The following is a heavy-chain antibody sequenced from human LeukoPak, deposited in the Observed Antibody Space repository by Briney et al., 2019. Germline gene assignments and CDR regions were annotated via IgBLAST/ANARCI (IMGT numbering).Heavy chain of an antibody. D-gene: IGHD3-22*01. V-gene: IGHV1-24*01. Sequence: ASVKVSCKVSGYTLTELSMHWVRQAPGKGLEWMGGFDPEDGETIYAQKFQGRVTMTEDTSTDTAYMELSSLRSEDTAVYYCATTPPKTYDSSGSAAIFDYWGQGTLVTVSS. J-gene: IGHJ4*02. CDR2: FDPEDGET. CDR3: ATTPPKTYDSSGSAAIFDY. CDR1: GYTLTELS.